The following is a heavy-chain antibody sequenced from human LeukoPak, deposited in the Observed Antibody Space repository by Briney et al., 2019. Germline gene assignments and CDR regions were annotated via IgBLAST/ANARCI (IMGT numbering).Heavy chain of an antibody. CDR3: ARLNTAGRVAFDI. CDR2: IYTSGST. Sequence: SETLSLTCTVSGGSISSSSYYWSWIRQPAGKGLEWIGRIYTSGSTNYNPSLKSRVTISVDTSKNQFSLKLSSVTAADTAVYYCARLNTAGRVAFDIWGQGTMVTVSS. J-gene: IGHJ3*02. CDR1: GGSISSSSYY. V-gene: IGHV4-61*02. D-gene: IGHD6-6*01.